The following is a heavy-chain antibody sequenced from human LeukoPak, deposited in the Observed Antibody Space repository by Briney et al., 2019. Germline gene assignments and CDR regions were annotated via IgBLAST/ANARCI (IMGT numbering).Heavy chain of an antibody. CDR3: ATARIVGAYFDY. CDR1: GYTLTELS. D-gene: IGHD1-26*01. J-gene: IGHJ4*02. V-gene: IGHV1-24*01. Sequence: ASVKVPCKVSGYTLTELSMHWVRQAPGKGLEWMGGFDPEDGETIYAQKFQGRVTMTEDTSTDTAYMELSSLRSEDTAVYYCATARIVGAYFDYWGQGTLVTVSS. CDR2: FDPEDGET.